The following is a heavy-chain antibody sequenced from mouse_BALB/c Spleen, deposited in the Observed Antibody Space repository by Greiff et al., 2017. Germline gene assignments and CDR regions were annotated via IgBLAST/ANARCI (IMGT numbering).Heavy chain of an antibody. Sequence: VQLKQSGAELVKPGASVKLSCTASGFNIKDTYMHWVKQRPEQGLEWIGRIDPANGNTKYDPKFQGKATITADTSSNTAYLQLSSLTSEDTAVYYCAPYGNYEAMDYWGQGTSVTVSS. D-gene: IGHD2-1*01. CDR1: GFNIKDTY. J-gene: IGHJ4*01. CDR3: APYGNYEAMDY. CDR2: IDPANGNT. V-gene: IGHV14-3*02.